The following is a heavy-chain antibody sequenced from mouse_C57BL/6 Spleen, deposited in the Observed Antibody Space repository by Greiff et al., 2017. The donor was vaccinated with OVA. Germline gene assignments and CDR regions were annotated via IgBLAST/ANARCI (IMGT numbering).Heavy chain of an antibody. D-gene: IGHD2-3*01. CDR1: GYSFTGYY. Sequence: DVQLQESGPELVKPGASVKISCKASGYSFTGYYMNWVKQSPEKSLEWIGEINPSTGGTTYNQKFKAKATLTVDKSSSTAYMQLKSLTSEDSAVYYCAREGDGYDYWGQGTTLTVSS. V-gene: IGHV1-42*01. J-gene: IGHJ2*01. CDR3: AREGDGYDY. CDR2: INPSTGGT.